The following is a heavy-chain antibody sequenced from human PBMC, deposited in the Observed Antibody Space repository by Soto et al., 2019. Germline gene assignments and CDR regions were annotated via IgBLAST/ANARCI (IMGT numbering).Heavy chain of an antibody. D-gene: IGHD2-15*01. V-gene: IGHV4-39*01. J-gene: IGHJ4*02. CDR3: GKVLVGATGHTDSDS. Sequence: SETLSLTCTVSGGSIYRSGYYWGWIRQPPGRGLEWIGNIDYNGVTYSNPSLKSRVTISRDTSKDQFSLKLTSVTAADTALYYCGKVLVGATGHTDSDSWGPGTLVTVSS. CDR1: GGSIYRSGYY. CDR2: IDYNGVT.